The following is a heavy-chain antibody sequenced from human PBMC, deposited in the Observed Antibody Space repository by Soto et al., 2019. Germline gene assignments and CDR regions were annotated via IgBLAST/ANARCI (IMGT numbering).Heavy chain of an antibody. CDR1: GYPFTGYY. CDR3: ATDTSGYPY. Sequence: GSVKVYFKASGYPFTGYYMHWVRQAPGQGLEWMGWINPNSGGTNYAQKFQGRVTMTRDTSISTAYMELSRLRSDDTAVYYCATDTSGYPYWGQGTMVTVSS. D-gene: IGHD3-16*02. V-gene: IGHV1-2*02. J-gene: IGHJ4*02. CDR2: INPNSGGT.